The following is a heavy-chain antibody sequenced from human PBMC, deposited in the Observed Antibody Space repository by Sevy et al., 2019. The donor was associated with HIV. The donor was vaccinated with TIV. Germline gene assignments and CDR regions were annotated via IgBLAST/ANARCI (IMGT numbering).Heavy chain of an antibody. V-gene: IGHV3-30*04. CDR3: AKEGYYYDSHSADWFDT. CDR2: ISKDGTNK. J-gene: IGHJ5*02. CDR1: GFTISPYA. D-gene: IGHD3-22*01. Sequence: GGSLRLSCSASGFTISPYALHWVRQTPGKGLQWLAVISKDGTNKDYADFVKGRFSFSRDNSKNTLYLQMSKLRPEDTAVYYGAKEGYYYDSHSADWFDTWGQGTLVTVFS.